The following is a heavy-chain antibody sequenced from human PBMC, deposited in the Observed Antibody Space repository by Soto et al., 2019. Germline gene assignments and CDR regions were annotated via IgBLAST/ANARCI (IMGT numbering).Heavy chain of an antibody. CDR2: IDPSDSYT. Sequence: GESLKISCKGSGYSFTSYWISWVRQMPGKGLEWMGRIDPSDSYTNYSPSFQGHVTISADKSISTAYLQWSSLKAPDTAMYYCARCGSAHYGMDVWGQGTTVTVSS. CDR3: ARCGSAHYGMDV. CDR1: GYSFTSYW. D-gene: IGHD2-21*01. J-gene: IGHJ6*02. V-gene: IGHV5-10-1*01.